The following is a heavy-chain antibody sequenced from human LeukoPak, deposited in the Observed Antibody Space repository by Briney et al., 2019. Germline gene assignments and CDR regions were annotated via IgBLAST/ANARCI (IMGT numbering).Heavy chain of an antibody. Sequence: GGSLRLSCAAAGFTFSSYSMNWVRQAPGKGLEWVSSISSSSSYIYYADSVKGRFTISRDNAKNSLYLQMNSLRAEDTAVYYCARAGSSNFDYWGQGTLVTVSS. CDR2: ISSSSSYI. CDR1: GFTFSSYS. V-gene: IGHV3-21*01. J-gene: IGHJ4*02. D-gene: IGHD6-6*01. CDR3: ARAGSSNFDY.